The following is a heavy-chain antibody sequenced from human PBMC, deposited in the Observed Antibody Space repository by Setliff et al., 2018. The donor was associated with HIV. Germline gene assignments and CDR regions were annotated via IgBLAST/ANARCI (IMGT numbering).Heavy chain of an antibody. J-gene: IGHJ4*02. CDR1: GYTFSSYD. D-gene: IGHD4-17*01. CDR3: ARDLTTRGKY. CDR2: MSPKSGNT. V-gene: IGHV1-8*02. Sequence: SVKVSCKASGYTFSSYDINWVRQATGQGLQWMGWMSPKSGNTGYARKFQGRVSMTRNTSTSTAYMELSSRRAEDTAVYYCARDLTTRGKYWGRGTLVTVSS.